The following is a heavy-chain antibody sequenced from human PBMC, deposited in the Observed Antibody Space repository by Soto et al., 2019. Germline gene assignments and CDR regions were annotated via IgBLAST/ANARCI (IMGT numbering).Heavy chain of an antibody. Sequence: LRLSCTASGFTLSDYAMSWVRQPPGKGLEWVSVISAGGSTYYADSVKGRFTVSRANSKNTLYLQMNSLRAEDTAVYYCANVPIWCSSTSCYTEGFDYWGQGTLVTVSS. CDR3: ANVPIWCSSTSCYTEGFDY. CDR2: ISAGGST. V-gene: IGHV3-23*01. D-gene: IGHD2-2*02. J-gene: IGHJ4*02. CDR1: GFTLSDYA.